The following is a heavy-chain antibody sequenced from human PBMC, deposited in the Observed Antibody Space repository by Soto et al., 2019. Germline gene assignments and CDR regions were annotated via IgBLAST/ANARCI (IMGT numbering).Heavy chain of an antibody. CDR3: ANLADGDEFAFDI. CDR2: ISGSGGST. CDR1: GFTFSSYA. J-gene: IGHJ3*02. D-gene: IGHD7-27*01. V-gene: IGHV3-23*01. Sequence: EVQLLESGGGLVQPGGSLRLSSAASGFTFSSYAMSWVRQAPGKGLEWVSAISGSGGSTYYADSVKGRFTISRDNSKNTLYLQMNSLRAEDTAVYYCANLADGDEFAFDIWGQGTMVTVSS.